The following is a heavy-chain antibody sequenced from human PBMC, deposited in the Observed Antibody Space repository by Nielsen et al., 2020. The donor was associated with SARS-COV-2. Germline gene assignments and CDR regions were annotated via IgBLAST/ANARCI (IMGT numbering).Heavy chain of an antibody. J-gene: IGHJ6*03. Sequence: GESLKISCAASGFTFSSYALSWVRQAPGKGLEWVSGISGSGGGTYYADSVKGRFTISRDNSKNTLYLQMNSLRAEDTAVYYCAKMGLEIYGYYYYMDVWGKGTTVTVSS. CDR2: ISGSGGGT. V-gene: IGHV3-23*01. CDR1: GFTFSSYA. CDR3: AKMGLEIYGYYYYMDV. D-gene: IGHD4-17*01.